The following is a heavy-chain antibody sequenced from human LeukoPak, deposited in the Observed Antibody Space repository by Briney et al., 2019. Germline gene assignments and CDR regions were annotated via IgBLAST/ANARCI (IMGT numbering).Heavy chain of an antibody. D-gene: IGHD1-1*01. Sequence: GGSLRLSCIASGFTFNDYSMNWVRQAPGKGLEWVSSISRRSRHVYYAGSVKGRFTISRDDAKNSLYLQMNSLRAEDMAVYFCVRDLMGSGSTTAYLHHWGQGTLVTVSS. CDR1: GFTFNDYS. CDR3: VRDLMGSGSTTAYLHH. J-gene: IGHJ1*01. CDR2: ISRRSRHV. V-gene: IGHV3-21*01.